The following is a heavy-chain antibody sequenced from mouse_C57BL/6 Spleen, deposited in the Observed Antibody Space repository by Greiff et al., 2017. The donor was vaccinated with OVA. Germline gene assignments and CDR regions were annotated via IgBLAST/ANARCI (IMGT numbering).Heavy chain of an antibody. D-gene: IGHD1-1*01. CDR1: GYTFTSYG. CDR3: ARRGTTVVYWYFDV. CDR2: IYPRSGNT. Sequence: LQESGAELARPGASVTLSCKASGYTFTSYGISWVKQRTGQGLEWIGEIYPRSGNTYYNEKFKGKATLTADKSSSTAYMELRSLTSEDSAVYFCARRGTTVVYWYFDVWGTGTTVTVSS. J-gene: IGHJ1*03. V-gene: IGHV1-81*01.